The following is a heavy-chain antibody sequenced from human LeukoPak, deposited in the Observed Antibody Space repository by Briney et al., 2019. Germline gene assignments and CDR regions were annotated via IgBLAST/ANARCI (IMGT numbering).Heavy chain of an antibody. V-gene: IGHV3-48*03. CDR1: GFTFSSYE. J-gene: IGHJ4*02. D-gene: IGHD3-22*01. CDR3: ARALNYYDSSGYHY. Sequence: PGGSLRLSCAASGFTFSSYEMNWVRQAPGKGLEWVSYISSSGSIIYYADSVKGRFTISRDNAKNSLYLQMNSLRAEDTAVYYCARALNYYDSSGYHYWGQGTLVTVSS. CDR2: ISSSGSII.